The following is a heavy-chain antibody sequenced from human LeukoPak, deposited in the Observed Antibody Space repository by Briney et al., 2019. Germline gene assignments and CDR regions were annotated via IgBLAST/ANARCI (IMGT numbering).Heavy chain of an antibody. V-gene: IGHV3-48*03. CDR1: GFTFSSYE. CDR3: AKGGYSSTLYYFDY. Sequence: GGSLRLSCAASGFTFSSYEMNWVRQAPGKGLEWVSYISSSGSTIYYADSVKGRFTISRDNAKNSLYLQMNSLRAEDMALYYCAKGGYSSTLYYFDYWGQGTLVTVSS. CDR2: ISSSGSTI. D-gene: IGHD6-13*01. J-gene: IGHJ4*02.